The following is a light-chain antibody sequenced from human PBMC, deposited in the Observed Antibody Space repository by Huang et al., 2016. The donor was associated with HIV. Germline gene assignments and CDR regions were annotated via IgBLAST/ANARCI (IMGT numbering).Light chain of an antibody. J-gene: IGKJ1*01. Sequence: EIVMTQSPATVSVSPGERATLSCKASQSVTSTLAWYQQKPGQAPRLRIYDASTRATGIPARFSGSGSGTEFTLTISSLQSEDFAVYYCQQYNNWPRTFGQGTKVEV. CDR3: QQYNNWPRT. CDR1: QSVTST. V-gene: IGKV3D-15*01. CDR2: DAS.